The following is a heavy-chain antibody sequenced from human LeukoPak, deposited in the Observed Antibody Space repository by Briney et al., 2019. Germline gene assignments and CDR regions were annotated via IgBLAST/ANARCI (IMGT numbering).Heavy chain of an antibody. CDR2: IIPIFGTA. V-gene: IGHV1-69*13. CDR1: GYTFTSYA. Sequence: ASVKVSCKASGYTFTSYAISWVRQAPGQGLEWMGGIIPIFGTANYAQKFQGRVTITADESTSTAYMELSSLRSEDTAVYYCASARLTGYWGYFDYWGQGTLVTVSS. CDR3: ASARLTGYWGYFDY. J-gene: IGHJ4*02. D-gene: IGHD3-9*01.